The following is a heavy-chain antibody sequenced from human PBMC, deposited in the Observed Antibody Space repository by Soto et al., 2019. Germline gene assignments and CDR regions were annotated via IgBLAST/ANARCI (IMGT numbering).Heavy chain of an antibody. CDR3: VRGSLYNFDRSGTELWFDT. D-gene: IGHD3-22*01. J-gene: IGHJ5*02. CDR2: IYYSGST. CDR1: WGSISRVSYY. V-gene: IGHV4-31*02. Sequence: LALPGTVSWGSISRVSYYWSWIRQHPGKGLEWIGYIYYSGSTYYNPSLKSRVTISVDTSKNQFSLKLSSVTVADTAVYYCVRGSLYNFDRSGTELWFDTWGQGALVTVSS.